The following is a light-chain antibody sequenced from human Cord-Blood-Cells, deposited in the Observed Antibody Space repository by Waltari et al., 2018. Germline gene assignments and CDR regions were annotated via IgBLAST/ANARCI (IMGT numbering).Light chain of an antibody. CDR3: QSYDSSNHVV. Sequence: NFMLTPPHSVSESPGKTVTISCTRSSGSIASNYVQWSQQRPGSSPTTVIYEDNQRPSGVPDRFSGSIDSSSNSASLTISGLKTEDEADYYCQSYDSSNHVVFGGGTKLTVL. V-gene: IGLV6-57*01. CDR2: EDN. J-gene: IGLJ2*01. CDR1: SGSIASNY.